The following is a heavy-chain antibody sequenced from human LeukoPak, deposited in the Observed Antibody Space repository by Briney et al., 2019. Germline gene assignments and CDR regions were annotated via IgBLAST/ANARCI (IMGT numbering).Heavy chain of an antibody. V-gene: IGHV3-73*01. CDR1: GFTFSGSA. CDR2: IRSKANSYAT. Sequence: GGSLKLSCAASGFTFSGSAMHWVRQASGKGLEWVGRIRSKANSYATAYAASVKGRFTISRDDSKNTAYLQMNSLKTEDTAVYYCTVDGGFGELLWYYGMDVWGQGTTVTVSS. D-gene: IGHD3-10*01. J-gene: IGHJ6*02. CDR3: TVDGGFGELLWYYGMDV.